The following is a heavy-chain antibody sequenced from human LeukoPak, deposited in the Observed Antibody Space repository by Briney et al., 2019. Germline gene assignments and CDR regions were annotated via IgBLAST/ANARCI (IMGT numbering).Heavy chain of an antibody. CDR2: IYYSGST. CDR1: GGSISSYY. V-gene: IGHV4-59*01. CDR3: ARSMWQFFDY. J-gene: IGHJ4*02. D-gene: IGHD2-21*01. Sequence: SETLSLTCTVSGGSISSYYWSWIRQPPGKGLEWIGYIYYSGSTSYNPSLKSRVTISVDTSKKQFSLKLSSVTAADTAVYYCARSMWQFFDYWGQGTLVTVSS.